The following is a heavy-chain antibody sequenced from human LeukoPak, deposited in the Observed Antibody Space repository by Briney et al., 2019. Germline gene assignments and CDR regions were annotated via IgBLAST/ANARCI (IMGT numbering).Heavy chain of an antibody. CDR2: IYHSGST. D-gene: IGHD3-16*02. CDR1: GYSISSGYY. V-gene: IGHV4-38-2*02. CDR3: ARGLRAVKHGGVIVMSREGVYYFDY. J-gene: IGHJ4*02. Sequence: PSETLSLTCTVSGYSISSGYYWGWIRQPPGKGLEWIGSIYHSGSTNYNPSLKSRVTMSVDTSKNQFSLKLSSVTAADTAVYYCARGLRAVKHGGVIVMSREGVYYFDYWGQGTLVTVSS.